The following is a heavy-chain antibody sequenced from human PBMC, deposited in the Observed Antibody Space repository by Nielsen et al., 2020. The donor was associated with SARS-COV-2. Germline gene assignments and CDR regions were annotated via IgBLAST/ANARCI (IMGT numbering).Heavy chain of an antibody. V-gene: IGHV1-2*06. CDR1: GYRSSVYY. Sequence: ASVKVSCKAPGYRSSVYYMHWVRQAPGQGLEWMGRINPNSGGPNYAQKFQGRVTMTWDTSISTAYMELSGLKSDETAVFYCAGSGSGWYNFDSWGQGTLVTVSS. D-gene: IGHD6-19*01. CDR3: AGSGSGWYNFDS. J-gene: IGHJ4*02. CDR2: INPNSGGP.